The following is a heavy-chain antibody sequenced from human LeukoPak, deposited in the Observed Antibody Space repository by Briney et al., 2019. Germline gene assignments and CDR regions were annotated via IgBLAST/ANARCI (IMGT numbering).Heavy chain of an antibody. CDR1: GYTFTGYY. CDR2: INPNSGGT. J-gene: IGHJ4*02. CDR3: ARLQYSGSYPFDY. Sequence: GASVKVSFKASGYTFTGYYMHWVRQAPGQGLEWMGWINPNSGGTNYAQKFQGRVTMTRDTSISTAYMELSRLRSDDTAVYYCARLQYSGSYPFDYWGQGTLVTVSS. D-gene: IGHD1-26*01. V-gene: IGHV1-2*02.